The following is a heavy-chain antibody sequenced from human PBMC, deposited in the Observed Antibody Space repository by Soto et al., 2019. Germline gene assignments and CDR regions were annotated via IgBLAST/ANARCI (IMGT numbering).Heavy chain of an antibody. Sequence: SETLSLTCAVYGGSFSGYYWSWIRQPPGKGREWIGEINHSGSTNYNPSLKSRVTISVDTSKNEFSLKLSSVTAADTAVYYCARGVTMIVVVITKVDAFDIWGQGTMVTVSS. CDR2: INHSGST. D-gene: IGHD3-22*01. V-gene: IGHV4-34*01. CDR1: GGSFSGYY. CDR3: ARGVTMIVVVITKVDAFDI. J-gene: IGHJ3*02.